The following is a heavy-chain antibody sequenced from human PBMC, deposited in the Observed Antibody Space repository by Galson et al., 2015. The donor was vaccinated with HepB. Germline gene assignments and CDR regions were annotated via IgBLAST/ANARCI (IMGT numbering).Heavy chain of an antibody. V-gene: IGHV3-30*18. CDR2: ISYDGSNK. CDR1: GFTFRGYG. D-gene: IGHD3-10*01. Sequence: SLRLSCAASGFTFRGYGMLWVRQAPGQGLDWVAVISYDGSNKYYADSVKGRFTISRDNSKNTLYLQMNGLRAEDTAVYYCAKTLRRGMVRGVIEFGYWGQGTLVTVSS. CDR3: AKTLRRGMVRGVIEFGY. J-gene: IGHJ4*02.